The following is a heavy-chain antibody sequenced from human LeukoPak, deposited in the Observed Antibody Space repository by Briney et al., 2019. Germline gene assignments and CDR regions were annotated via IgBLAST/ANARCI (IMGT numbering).Heavy chain of an antibody. Sequence: NAGGSLRLSYAASGFTFSTYSMNWVRQAPGKGLEWVSSMSSGSSFIYYADSVKGRFTISRDNAKNSLYLQMNSLRAEDTAVYYCAGSDTTGYTPREWDYWYFDLWGRGTLVTVSS. CDR3: AGSDTTGYTPREWDYWYFDL. CDR2: MSSGSSFI. J-gene: IGHJ2*01. D-gene: IGHD1-1*01. V-gene: IGHV3-21*01. CDR1: GFTFSTYS.